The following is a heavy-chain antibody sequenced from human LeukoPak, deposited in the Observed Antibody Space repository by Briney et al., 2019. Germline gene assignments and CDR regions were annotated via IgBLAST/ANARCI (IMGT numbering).Heavy chain of an antibody. J-gene: IGHJ4*02. CDR2: IKQDGSDK. Sequence: GGSLRLSCAASGFTFSAYWMSWVRQIPGKGLEWVANIKQDGSDKYYVDSVKGRFTISRDNSKNTLYPQMNSLRAEDTAVYYCATDRNSGKYYDYWGQGTLVTVSS. D-gene: IGHD1-26*01. V-gene: IGHV3-7*01. CDR3: ATDRNSGKYYDY. CDR1: GFTFSAYW.